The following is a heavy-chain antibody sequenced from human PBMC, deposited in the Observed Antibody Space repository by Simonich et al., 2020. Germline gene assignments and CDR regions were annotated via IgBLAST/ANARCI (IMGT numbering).Heavy chain of an antibody. J-gene: IGHJ4*02. V-gene: IGHV1-18*01. D-gene: IGHD2-15*01. Sequence: QVQLVQPGAEVKKPGASVKVSCKASGYTFTSYGISWVRQAPGQGLEWMGWISAYNGNTNDEQKLQGRVTMTTDTSTSTAYMELRSLRSDDTAVYYCARASRGTWWYYYFDYWGQGTLVTVSS. CDR3: ARASRGTWWYYYFDY. CDR1: GYTFTSYG. CDR2: ISAYNGNT.